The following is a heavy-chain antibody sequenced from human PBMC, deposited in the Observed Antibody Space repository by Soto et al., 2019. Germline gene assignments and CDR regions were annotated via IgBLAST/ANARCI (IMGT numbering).Heavy chain of an antibody. V-gene: IGHV4-38-2*01. Sequence: NPXATLSLTCVVAHFSISSGYYWCWIRQSPGKGLEWIASIYRSGTTSYNPSLKSRVTISVDPSKNQFSLMLTAVTAADTAVYYCARTHSGSYYSVFNYWGRGSLVTVSS. CDR1: HFSISSGYY. J-gene: IGHJ4*02. CDR2: IYRSGTT. D-gene: IGHD1-26*01. CDR3: ARTHSGSYYSVFNY.